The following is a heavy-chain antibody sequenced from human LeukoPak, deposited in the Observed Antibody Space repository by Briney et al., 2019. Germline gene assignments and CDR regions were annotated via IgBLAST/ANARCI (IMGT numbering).Heavy chain of an antibody. CDR3: ASLNYDYVWGSYRYTETYFDY. CDR2: IYYSGST. Sequence: SSETLSLTCTVSGGSISSYYWSWIRQTPGKGLEWIGYIYYSGSTNYNPSLKSRVTISVDTSKNQFSLKLSSVTAADTAVYYCASLNYDYVWGSYRYTETYFDYWGQGTLVTVSS. CDR1: GGSISSYY. J-gene: IGHJ4*02. D-gene: IGHD3-16*02. V-gene: IGHV4-59*01.